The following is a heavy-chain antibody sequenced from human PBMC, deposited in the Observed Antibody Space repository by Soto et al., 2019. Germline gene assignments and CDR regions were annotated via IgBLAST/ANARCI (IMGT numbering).Heavy chain of an antibody. CDR1: GGTFSSYT. J-gene: IGHJ3*02. Sequence: ASVKVSCKASGGTFSSYTISWVRQAPGQGLEWMGRIIPILGIANYAQKFQGRVTITADKSTSTAYMELSSLRSEDTAVYYCARDRYDILTALDAFDIGGQGTMVTASS. D-gene: IGHD3-9*01. CDR2: IIPILGIA. CDR3: ARDRYDILTALDAFDI. V-gene: IGHV1-69*04.